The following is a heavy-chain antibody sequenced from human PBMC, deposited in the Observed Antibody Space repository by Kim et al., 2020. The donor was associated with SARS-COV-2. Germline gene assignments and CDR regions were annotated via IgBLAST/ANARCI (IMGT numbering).Heavy chain of an antibody. CDR2: IWYDGSNK. CDR1: GFTFSSYG. V-gene: IGHV3-33*06. CDR3: ANPRYSGSYGRAFFDY. J-gene: IGHJ4*02. Sequence: GGSLRLSCAASGFTFSSYGMHWVRQAPGKGLEWVAVIWYDGSNKYYADSVKGRFTISRDNSKNTLYLQMNSLRAEDTAVYYCANPRYSGSYGRAFFDYWGQGALGTVSS. D-gene: IGHD1-26*01.